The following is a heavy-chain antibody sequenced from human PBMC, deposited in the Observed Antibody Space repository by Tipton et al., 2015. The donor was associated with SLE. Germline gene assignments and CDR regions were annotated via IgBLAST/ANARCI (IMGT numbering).Heavy chain of an antibody. CDR3: ARLRIVGATSPFQH. Sequence: TLSLTCAVSGDSISSGAYAWSWLRQPPGKGLELIGYIFPSGTTTYHPSLKGRVTISVDRSKNQFSLKLSSVTAADTAVYYCARLRIVGATSPFQHWGQGTLVTVSS. J-gene: IGHJ1*01. V-gene: IGHV4-30-2*01. CDR2: IFPSGTT. D-gene: IGHD1-26*01. CDR1: GDSISSGAYA.